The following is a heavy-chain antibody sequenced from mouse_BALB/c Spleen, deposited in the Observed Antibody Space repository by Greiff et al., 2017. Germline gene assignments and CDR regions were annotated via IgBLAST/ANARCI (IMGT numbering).Heavy chain of an antibody. CDR3: ARGGNSDAMDY. CDR2: ISSGGSYT. D-gene: IGHD2-1*01. J-gene: IGHJ4*01. CDR1: GFTFSSYA. Sequence: EVMLVESGGGLVKPGGSLKLSCAASGFTFSSYAMSWVRQSPEKRLEWVAEISSGGSYTYYPDTVTGRFTISRDNAKNTLYLEMSSLRSEDTAMYYCARGGNSDAMDYWGQGTSVTVSS. V-gene: IGHV5-9-4*01.